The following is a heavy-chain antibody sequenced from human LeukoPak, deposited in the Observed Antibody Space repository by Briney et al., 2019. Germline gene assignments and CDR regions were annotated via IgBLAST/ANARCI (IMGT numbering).Heavy chain of an antibody. J-gene: IGHJ6*03. CDR3: ARDGSGSMGYYYYYMDV. CDR2: MNPNSGNT. Sequence: ASVKVSCKASGGTFSSYAISWVRQAPGQGLEWMGWMNPNSGNTGYAQKFQGRVTMTRNTSISTAYMELSSLRSEDTAVYYCARDGSGSMGYYYYYMDVWGKGTTVTISS. V-gene: IGHV1-8*02. D-gene: IGHD3-10*01. CDR1: GGTFSSYA.